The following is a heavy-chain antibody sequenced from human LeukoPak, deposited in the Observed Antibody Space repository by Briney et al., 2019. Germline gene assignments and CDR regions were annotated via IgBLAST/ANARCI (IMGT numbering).Heavy chain of an antibody. Sequence: GGSLTLSCAASGFTFSDSTMYWVRQASGKGLEWLGRIRSKADSDATTYAASVKGRFTISRDDSKNTAFLQMNSLKTEDTAIYYRVKFAGSGVYWGQGSLVTVSS. J-gene: IGHJ4*02. D-gene: IGHD3-10*01. CDR1: GFTFSDST. CDR3: VKFAGSGVY. CDR2: IRSKADSDAT. V-gene: IGHV3-73*01.